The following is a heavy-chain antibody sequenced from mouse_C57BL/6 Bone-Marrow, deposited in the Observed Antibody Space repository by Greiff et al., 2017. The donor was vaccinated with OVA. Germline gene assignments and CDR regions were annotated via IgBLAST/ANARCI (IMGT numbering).Heavy chain of an antibody. D-gene: IGHD1-1*01. CDR2: INPYNGDT. CDR3: ANNYYGSSHFAY. Sequence: EVQLVESGPELVKPGDSVKISCKASGYSFTGYFMNWVMQSHGKSLEWIGRINPYNGDTFYNQKFKGKATLTVDKSSSTAHMELRSLTSEDSAVYDCANNYYGSSHFAYWGRGTLVTVSA. CDR1: GYSFTGYF. V-gene: IGHV1-20*01. J-gene: IGHJ3*01.